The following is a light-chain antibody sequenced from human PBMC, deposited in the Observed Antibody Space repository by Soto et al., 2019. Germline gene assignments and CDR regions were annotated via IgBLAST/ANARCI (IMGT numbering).Light chain of an antibody. V-gene: IGKV1-27*01. CDR2: RVF. CDR1: QGISTY. Sequence: DIQLTQSPPSLSASVGDRVTITYRVSQGISTYLNCYRHKPGEVPNLLIYRVFNLQSGLPSRFSGSGSGTEFTLTISSLQSEDFAVYYCQQYSNWPPAITFGQGTRLEIK. CDR3: QQYSNWPPAIT. J-gene: IGKJ5*01.